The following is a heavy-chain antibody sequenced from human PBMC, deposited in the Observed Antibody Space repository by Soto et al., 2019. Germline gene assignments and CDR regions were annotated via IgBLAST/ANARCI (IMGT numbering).Heavy chain of an antibody. CDR2: ISWNSGSL. J-gene: IGHJ6*03. V-gene: IGHV3-9*01. Sequence: EAQLVESGGGLVQPGRSLRLSCAASGFTFEDYAMYWVRQAPGKGLEWVSGISWNSGSLGYADSVKGRFTISRDNAKNSLYLQMNSLRGEDTALYYCAKGRSNSWLDYMGVWGEGTTVTVSS. D-gene: IGHD2-2*01. CDR1: GFTFEDYA. CDR3: AKGRSNSWLDYMGV.